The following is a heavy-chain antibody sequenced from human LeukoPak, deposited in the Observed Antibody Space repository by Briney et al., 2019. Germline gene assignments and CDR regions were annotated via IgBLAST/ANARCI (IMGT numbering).Heavy chain of an antibody. D-gene: IGHD3-10*01. CDR3: ARDARVQKWFGEVIMTTTYYFDD. V-gene: IGHV4-39*07. CDR2: IYYSGSA. Sequence: PSETLSLTCTVSGGSISSSKYYWGWIRQPPGKGLEWIGSIYYSGSAYYNPSLKSRVTISVDTSKNQFSLKLTSVTAADTAVYYCARDARVQKWFGEVIMTTTYYFDDRGQGTLVTVSS. J-gene: IGHJ4*02. CDR1: GGSISSSKYY.